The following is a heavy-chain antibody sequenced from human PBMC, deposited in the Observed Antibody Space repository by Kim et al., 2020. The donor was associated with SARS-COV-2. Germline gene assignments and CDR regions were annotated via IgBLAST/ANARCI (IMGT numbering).Heavy chain of an antibody. CDR2: TYYRSKWYN. CDR3: ARVPHHYYDFWSGYQPFDY. V-gene: IGHV6-1*01. J-gene: IGHJ4*02. Sequence: SQTLSLSCAISGDSVSSNSAAWNWIRQSPSRGLEWLGRTYYRSKWYNDYAVSVKSRITINPDTSKNQFSLQLNSVTPEDTAVYYCARVPHHYYDFWSGYQPFDYWGQGTLVTVSS. CDR1: GDSVSSNSAA. D-gene: IGHD3-3*01.